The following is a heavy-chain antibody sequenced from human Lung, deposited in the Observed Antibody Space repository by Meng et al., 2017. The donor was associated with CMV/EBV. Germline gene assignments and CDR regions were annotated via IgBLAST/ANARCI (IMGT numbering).Heavy chain of an antibody. Sequence: LXCTVSGGSISSYYWSWIRQPPGKGLEWIGYIYYSGSTNYNPSLKSRVTISVDTSKNQFSLKLSSVTAADTAVYYCASYRSGTPGRFDPWGRGNLVNGAS. V-gene: IGHV4-59*01. CDR2: IYYSGST. D-gene: IGHD1-1*01. CDR1: GGSISSYY. J-gene: IGHJ5*02. CDR3: ASYRSGTPGRFDP.